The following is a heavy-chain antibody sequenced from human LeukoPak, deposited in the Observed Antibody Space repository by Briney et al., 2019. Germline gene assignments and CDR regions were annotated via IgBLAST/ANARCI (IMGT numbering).Heavy chain of an antibody. V-gene: IGHV3-23*01. CDR3: ATDGAGFDT. J-gene: IGHJ5*02. CDR2: IFGSGDSA. Sequence: GGSLRLSCAASGFTFNSYAMYWVRQAPGKGLEWVSGIFGSGDSAHYADSVKGRFTISRDNSKNTVYLQMDSLRVEDTAVYYCATDGAGFDTWGQGVLVTVSS. CDR1: GFTFNSYA.